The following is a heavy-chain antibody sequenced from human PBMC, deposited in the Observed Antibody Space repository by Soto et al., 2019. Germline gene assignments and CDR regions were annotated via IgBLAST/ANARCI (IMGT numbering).Heavy chain of an antibody. J-gene: IGHJ2*01. Sequence: LRLSCAASGFTFSSYWMSWVRQAPGKGLEWVANIKQDGSEKYYVDSVKGRFTISRDNAENSLYLQMNSLRAEDTAVYYCARIKTYYYDSSGYIGWYFDLWGRGTLVTVSS. V-gene: IGHV3-7*01. CDR3: ARIKTYYYDSSGYIGWYFDL. CDR1: GFTFSSYW. D-gene: IGHD3-22*01. CDR2: IKQDGSEK.